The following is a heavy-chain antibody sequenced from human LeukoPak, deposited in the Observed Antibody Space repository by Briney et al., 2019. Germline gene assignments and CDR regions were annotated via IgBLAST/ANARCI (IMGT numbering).Heavy chain of an antibody. CDR3: ARDSSHYGSGSYYNTYYFDY. Sequence: ASVKVSCRASGYTFTGYYMHWVRQAPGQGLEWMGWINPNSGGTNYAQKFQGRVTMTRDTSISTAYMELSRLRSDDTAVYYCARDSSHYGSGSYYNTYYFDYWGQGTLVTVSS. CDR2: INPNSGGT. CDR1: GYTFTGYY. V-gene: IGHV1-2*02. J-gene: IGHJ4*02. D-gene: IGHD3-10*01.